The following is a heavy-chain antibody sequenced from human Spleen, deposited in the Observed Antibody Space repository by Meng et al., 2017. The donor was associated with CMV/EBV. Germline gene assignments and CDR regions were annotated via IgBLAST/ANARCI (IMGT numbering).Heavy chain of an antibody. J-gene: IGHJ5*02. CDR2: ISTSGDII. V-gene: IGHV3-48*03. Sequence: GGSLRLSCAASGFTFSNYEMNWVRQAPGKGLEWLSYISTSGDIIYYTDSVKGRFTISRDNAKNSLYLQMNSLRAEDTAVYYCARAAGWFDPWGQGTLVTVSS. CDR3: ARAAGWFDP. D-gene: IGHD6-13*01. CDR1: GFTFSNYE.